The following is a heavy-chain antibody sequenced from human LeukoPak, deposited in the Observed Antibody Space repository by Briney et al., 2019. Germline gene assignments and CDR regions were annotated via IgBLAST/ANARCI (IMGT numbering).Heavy chain of an antibody. CDR1: GFSFSTYS. CDR2: ISSGGRYV. J-gene: IGHJ4*02. CDR3: TRDVRDEYTSGWYPIGY. D-gene: IGHD6-19*01. Sequence: GGSLRLSCAASGFSFSTYSMNWVRQAPGKGLEWVSSISSGGRYVYYADSVKGRFTISRDNAKNSLFLQMNSLRAEDTAVYYCTRDVRDEYTSGWYPIGYWGQGTLVTVSS. V-gene: IGHV3-21*01.